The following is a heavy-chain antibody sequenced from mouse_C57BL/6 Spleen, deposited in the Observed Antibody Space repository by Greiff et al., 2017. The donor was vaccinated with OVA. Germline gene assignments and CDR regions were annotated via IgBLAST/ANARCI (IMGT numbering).Heavy chain of an antibody. CDR2: ISYDGSN. Sequence: EVQRVESGPGLVKPSQSLSLTCSVTGYSITSGYYWNWIRQFPGNKLEWMGYISYDGSNNYNPSLKNRISITRDTSKNQFFLKLNSVTTEDTATYYCARGDYDYDWYFDVWGTGTTVTVSS. CDR1: GYSITSGYY. D-gene: IGHD2-4*01. V-gene: IGHV3-6*01. CDR3: ARGDYDYDWYFDV. J-gene: IGHJ1*03.